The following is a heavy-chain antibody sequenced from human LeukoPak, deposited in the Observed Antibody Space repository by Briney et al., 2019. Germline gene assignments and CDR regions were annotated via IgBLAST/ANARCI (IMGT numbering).Heavy chain of an antibody. CDR3: AKDRYCSSTRCYGDFDY. D-gene: IGHD2-2*01. V-gene: IGHV3-23*01. CDR2: ISGSGDST. CDR1: GFSFSSYF. Sequence: GGSLRLSCAASGFSFSSYFMHWVRQAPGEGLEWVSVISGSGDSTFYADSVKGRFTISRDNSKNTLYLQMNSLRAEDTAVYYCAKDRYCSSTRCYGDFDYWGQGTLVTVSS. J-gene: IGHJ4*02.